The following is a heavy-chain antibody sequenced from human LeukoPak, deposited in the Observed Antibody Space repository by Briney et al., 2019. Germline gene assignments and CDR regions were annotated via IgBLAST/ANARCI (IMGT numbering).Heavy chain of an antibody. J-gene: IGHJ6*03. CDR1: GFTVSGSA. V-gene: IGHV3-73*01. CDR3: RIVVVPAAISPLSGGYMGV. CDR2: IRSKANSYAT. D-gene: IGHD2-2*01. Sequence: GGSLKLSCAASGFTVSGSAMHWVRQASGKGLEWVGRIRSKANSYATAYAASVKGRFTISRDDSKNTAYLQMNSLKTEDTAVYYCRIVVVPAAISPLSGGYMGVWGKGTTVTVSS.